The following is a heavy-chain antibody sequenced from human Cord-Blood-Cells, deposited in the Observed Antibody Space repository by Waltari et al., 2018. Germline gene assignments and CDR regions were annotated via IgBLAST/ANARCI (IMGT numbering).Heavy chain of an antibody. V-gene: IGHV1-3*01. CDR3: ARASGYDYFYYYGMDV. J-gene: IGHJ6*02. Sequence: QVQLVQSGAEVKKPGASVKVSCKASGYTFTSYAMHWVRQAPGQRLEWIGWINAGNGNTKYSQKFQGRVTITRNTSASTAYMELSSLRSEDTAVYYCARASGYDYFYYYGMDVWGQGTTVTVSS. D-gene: IGHD5-12*01. CDR1: GYTFTSYA. CDR2: INAGNGNT.